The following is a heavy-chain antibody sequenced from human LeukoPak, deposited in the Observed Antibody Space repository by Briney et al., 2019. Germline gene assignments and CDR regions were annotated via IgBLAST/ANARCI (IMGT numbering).Heavy chain of an antibody. CDR1: GFTFSSYG. CDR3: AKGPGSGPYYFDY. Sequence: PGGSLRLSCAASGFTFSSYGMHWVRQAPGKGLEWAAVIWYDGSNKYYADSVKGRFTISRDNSKNTLYLQMNSLRAEDTAVYYCAKGPGSGPYYFDYWGQGTLVTVSS. V-gene: IGHV3-30*02. D-gene: IGHD2-15*01. CDR2: IWYDGSNK. J-gene: IGHJ4*02.